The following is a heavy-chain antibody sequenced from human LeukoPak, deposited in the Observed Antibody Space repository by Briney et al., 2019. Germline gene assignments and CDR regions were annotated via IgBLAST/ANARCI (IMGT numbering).Heavy chain of an antibody. D-gene: IGHD3-10*01. CDR3: ARGPSVYFDY. CDR1: GCTFSSYE. CDR2: ISSSGSTI. Sequence: GGSLRLSCAASGCTFSSYEMNWVRQAPGKGLEWVSYISSSGSTIYYADSVKGRLTISRDNAKNSLYLQMNSLRAEDTAVYYCARGPSVYFDYWGQGTLVTVSS. V-gene: IGHV3-48*03. J-gene: IGHJ4*02.